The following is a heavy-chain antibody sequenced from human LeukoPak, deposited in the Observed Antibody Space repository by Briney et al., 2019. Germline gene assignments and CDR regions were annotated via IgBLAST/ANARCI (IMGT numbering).Heavy chain of an antibody. J-gene: IGHJ4*02. Sequence: GASVKVSCKASGYTFTGYYLHWVRQAPGQGHEWMGWINPNSGGTGYAQTFQGRVTMTRDTSISTAYMELSRLRSDDTAVYYCAKRYFDSGSYFPFDHWGQGTLVTVSS. V-gene: IGHV1-2*02. CDR1: GYTFTGYY. CDR3: AKRYFDSGSYFPFDH. CDR2: INPNSGGT. D-gene: IGHD3-10*01.